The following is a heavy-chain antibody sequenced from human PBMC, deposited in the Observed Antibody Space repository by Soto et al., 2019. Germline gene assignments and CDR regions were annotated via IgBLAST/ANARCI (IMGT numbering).Heavy chain of an antibody. J-gene: IGHJ4*02. V-gene: IGHV1-69*01. CDR1: GGIFSTYA. D-gene: IGHD3-10*01. CDR2: IIPIFGTP. CDR3: SRDRYNCSTGNYYNGLDF. Sequence: QVQLVQSGAEVKKPGSSVKVSCKASGGIFSTYAISWLRQAPGQGLEWMGGIIPIFGTPNYAQRFQGRVTITTDESTSTAYLELSRLRPEDTDVYYCSRDRYNCSTGNYYNGLDFWGGGTVLT.